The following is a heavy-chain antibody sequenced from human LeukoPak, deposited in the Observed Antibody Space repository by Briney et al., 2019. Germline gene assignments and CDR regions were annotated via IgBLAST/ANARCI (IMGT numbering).Heavy chain of an antibody. Sequence: ASVKVSCKASGYTFTGYYMHWVRQAPGQGLEWMGWINPNSSGTNYAQKFQGRVTMTRDTSISTAYMELSRLRSDDTAVYYCARSPYSSSSRVFDSWGQGTLVTVSS. CDR1: GYTFTGYY. J-gene: IGHJ4*02. CDR3: ARSPYSSSSRVFDS. D-gene: IGHD6-6*01. CDR2: INPNSSGT. V-gene: IGHV1-2*02.